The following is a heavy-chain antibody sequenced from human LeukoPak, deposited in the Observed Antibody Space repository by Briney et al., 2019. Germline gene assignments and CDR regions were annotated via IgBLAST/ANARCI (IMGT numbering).Heavy chain of an antibody. J-gene: IGHJ5*02. Sequence: GFLRLSCAASGFTFSTYAITWFRRAPGKGLEWVSAVSGSGGSTYYAGSVEGRFTISRDNSKNTLYLQMNSLRAEDTAVYYCAKEEGGTYFNNWFDPWGQGTLVTVSS. CDR2: VSGSGGST. CDR3: AKEEGGTYFNNWFDP. CDR1: GFTFSTYA. D-gene: IGHD2/OR15-2a*01. V-gene: IGHV3-23*01.